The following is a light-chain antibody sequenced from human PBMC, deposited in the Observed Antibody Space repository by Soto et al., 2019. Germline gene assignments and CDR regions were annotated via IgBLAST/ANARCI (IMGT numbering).Light chain of an antibody. CDR1: QSISSW. J-gene: IGKJ2*01. CDR2: DAS. CDR3: QQYNSYPYT. Sequence: DIQMTQSPSTLSASAGDRVTITCRASQSISSWLAWYQQKQGKAPKLLIYDASSLESGVPSRFSGSGSGTEFTLTIISLQPDDFATYYCQQYNSYPYTFGQGPNLEIK. V-gene: IGKV1-5*01.